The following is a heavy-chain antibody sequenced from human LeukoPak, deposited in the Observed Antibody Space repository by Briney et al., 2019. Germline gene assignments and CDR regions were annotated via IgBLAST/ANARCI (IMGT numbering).Heavy chain of an antibody. CDR3: TKDLRYYYADNHSEMDEHDY. V-gene: IGHV3-9*01. CDR2: ISWNSGSI. D-gene: IGHD4-23*01. CDR1: GFTFDDYA. Sequence: GRSLRLSCAASGFTFDDYAMHWVRQAPGKGLEWVSGISWNSGSIGYADSVKGRFTISRDNSRNTLSLQMSSLRVEDTALYYCTKDLRYYYADNHSEMDEHDYWGQGTLVTVSS. J-gene: IGHJ4*02.